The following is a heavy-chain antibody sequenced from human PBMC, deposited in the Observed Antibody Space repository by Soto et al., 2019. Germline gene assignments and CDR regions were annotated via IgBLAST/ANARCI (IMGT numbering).Heavy chain of an antibody. CDR3: ARVLGDYSNDAFDI. CDR2: IYHSGST. V-gene: IGHV4-4*02. CDR1: SGSISSSNW. J-gene: IGHJ3*02. D-gene: IGHD4-17*01. Sequence: QVQLQESGPGLVKPSGTLSLTCAVSSGSISSSNWWSWVRQPPGKGLAWIGEIYHSGSTNYTPSRKSRVTRAVDKSKNQFSLKLSSVTAADTAVYYCARVLGDYSNDAFDIWGQGTMVTVSS.